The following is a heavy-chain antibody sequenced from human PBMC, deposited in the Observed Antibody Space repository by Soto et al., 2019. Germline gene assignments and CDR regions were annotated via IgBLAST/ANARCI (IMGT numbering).Heavy chain of an antibody. CDR3: ARDGLRDTAMVGGYMDV. CDR2: IWYDGSNK. J-gene: IGHJ6*03. V-gene: IGHV3-33*01. Sequence: GGSLRLSCAASGFTFSSYGMHWVRQAPGKGLEWVAVIWYDGSNKYYADSVKGRFTISRDNSKNTLYLQMNSLRAEDTAVYYCARDGLRDTAMVGGYMDVWGKGTTVTVSS. CDR1: GFTFSSYG. D-gene: IGHD5-18*01.